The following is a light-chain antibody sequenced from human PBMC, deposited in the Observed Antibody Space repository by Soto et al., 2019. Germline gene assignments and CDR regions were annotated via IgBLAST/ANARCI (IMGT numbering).Light chain of an antibody. CDR3: SSYAGNNNVI. V-gene: IGLV2-8*01. CDR2: EVS. CDR1: SSDVGGYNY. J-gene: IGLJ2*01. Sequence: QSALTQPPSASGSPGQSVTISCTGTSSDVGGYNYVSWYQQHPGKAPKLMIYEVSKRPSGVPDRFSGSKSGNTASLTVSGLQAEDEDDYYCSSYAGNNNVIFGGGTKLTVL.